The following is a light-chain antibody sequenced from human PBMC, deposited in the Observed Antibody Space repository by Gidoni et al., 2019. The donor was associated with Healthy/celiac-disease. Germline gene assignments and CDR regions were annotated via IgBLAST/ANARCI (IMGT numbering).Light chain of an antibody. J-gene: IGLJ1*01. CDR1: NIGSKS. Sequence: SYVLTQPPSVSVAPGKTARITCGGKNIGSKSVHWYQQKPGQAPVLVIYYDSDRPSGIPERFSGSNSGNTATLTISRVEAGDEADYYCQVWDSSSDHPLYVFGTGTKVTVL. V-gene: IGLV3-21*04. CDR2: YDS. CDR3: QVWDSSSDHPLYV.